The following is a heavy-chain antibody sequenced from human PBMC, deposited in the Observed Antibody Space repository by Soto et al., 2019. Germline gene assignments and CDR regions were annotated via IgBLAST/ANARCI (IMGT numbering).Heavy chain of an antibody. CDR1: GGSFSGYY. J-gene: IGHJ6*03. D-gene: IGHD3-16*01. V-gene: IGHV4-34*01. CDR2: INHSGST. CDR3: ARGGGEYYMDV. Sequence: QVQLPQWGAGLLKPSETLSLTCAVYGGSFSGYYWTWIRQPPGKGLEWIGEINHSGSTNYNPSLKSRVTISVDTTKNQFSLKLNSVSAADTAVYYCARGGGEYYMDVWGKGTAVTVSS.